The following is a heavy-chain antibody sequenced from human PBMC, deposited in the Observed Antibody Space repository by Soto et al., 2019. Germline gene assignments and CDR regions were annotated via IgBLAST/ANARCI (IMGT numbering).Heavy chain of an antibody. CDR1: GFTFSSYA. CDR3: AKASGWFGEFDY. J-gene: IGHJ4*02. V-gene: IGHV3-23*01. Sequence: EVQLLESGGGLVQPGGSLRLSCAASGFTFSSYAMSWVRQAPGKGLEWVSAISGSGGSTYYADSVKGRFTTSRDNSKNTLYLQINSLRAEDTAVYYCAKASGWFGEFDYWGQGTLVTVSS. D-gene: IGHD3-10*01. CDR2: ISGSGGST.